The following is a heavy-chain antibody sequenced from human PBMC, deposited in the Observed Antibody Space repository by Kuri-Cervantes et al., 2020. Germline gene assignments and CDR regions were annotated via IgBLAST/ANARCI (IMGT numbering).Heavy chain of an antibody. CDR2: ISYDGSNK. V-gene: IGHV3-30*18. D-gene: IGHD3-3*01. J-gene: IGHJ3*02. Sequence: GGSLRLSCAASGFTFSSYGIHWVRQAPGKGLEWVAVISYDGSNKYYADSVKGRFTISRDNSKNTLYLQMNSLRAEDTAVYYCANYDFWSGPDAFDIWGQGTMVTVSS. CDR1: GFTFSSYG. CDR3: ANYDFWSGPDAFDI.